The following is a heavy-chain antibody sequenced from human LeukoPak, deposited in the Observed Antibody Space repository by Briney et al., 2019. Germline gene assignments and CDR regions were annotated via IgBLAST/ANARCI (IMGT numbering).Heavy chain of an antibody. CDR1: GFTLSSYA. CDR3: AKAPVTTCRGAYCYPFDY. J-gene: IGHJ4*02. V-gene: IGHV3-23*01. CDR2: ISDSGNT. Sequence: GGSLRLSCAASGFTLSSYAVSWVRQAPGKGLEWVSAISDSGNTYHADSVKGRFTISRDSSKNTLFLQMNRLRPEDAAVYYCAKAPVTTCRGAYCYPFDYWGQGTLVTVSS. D-gene: IGHD2-21*01.